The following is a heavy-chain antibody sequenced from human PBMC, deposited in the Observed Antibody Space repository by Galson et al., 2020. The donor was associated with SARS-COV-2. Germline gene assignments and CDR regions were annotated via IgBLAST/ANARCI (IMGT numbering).Heavy chain of an antibody. CDR3: VTSFAVVPSAMADV. D-gene: IGHD2-2*01. CDR2: FEPEDGET. J-gene: IGHJ6*04. Sequence: ASVKVSCKVSGYAIIELSVHWVRQAPGKGLEWMGGFEPEDGETIYAQKFQGRVTMTEDTSTDTAYMELSSLRSEDTAVYYCVTSFAVVPSAMADVWGKGTTVTVSS. V-gene: IGHV1-24*01. CDR1: GYAIIELS.